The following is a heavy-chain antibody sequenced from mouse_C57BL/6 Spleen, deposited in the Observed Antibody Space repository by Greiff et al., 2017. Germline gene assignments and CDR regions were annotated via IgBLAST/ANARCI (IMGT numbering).Heavy chain of an antibody. Sequence: QVQLQQPGAELVKPGASVKMSCKASGYTFTSYWITWVKQRPGQGLEWIGDIYPGSGSTNYNEKFKSKATLTVDTSSSTAYMQLSSLTSEDAAVYYCARGEFRGDGWFGYWGQGTLVTVSA. CDR2: IYPGSGST. CDR3: ARGEFRGDGWFGY. CDR1: GYTFTSYW. V-gene: IGHV1-55*01. D-gene: IGHD3-3*01. J-gene: IGHJ3*01.